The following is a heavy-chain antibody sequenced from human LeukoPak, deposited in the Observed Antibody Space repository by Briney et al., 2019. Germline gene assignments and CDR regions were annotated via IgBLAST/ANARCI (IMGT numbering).Heavy chain of an antibody. D-gene: IGHD7-27*01. CDR1: GSSFTSYW. CDR2: IDPSDSDI. CDR3: ARQTAMGRSGDY. Sequence: GESLKISCKASGSSFTSYWIGCVRQMPGKGLEWMGIIDPSDSDIRYTPSFQGQVTISADKSLSTAYLQWNSLKASDTAIYYCARQTAMGRSGDYWGQGTLVTVSS. J-gene: IGHJ4*02. V-gene: IGHV5-51*01.